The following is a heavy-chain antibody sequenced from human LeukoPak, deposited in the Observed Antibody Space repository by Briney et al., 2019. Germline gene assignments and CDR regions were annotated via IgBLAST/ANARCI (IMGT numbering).Heavy chain of an antibody. J-gene: IGHJ4*02. D-gene: IGHD6-19*01. Sequence: ASVKVSCKASGYTFNGYYIHWVRQAPGQGLEWMGWSNPNSGGTNYAQKFQDRVTMTRDTSISTAYMELSRLTSDDTAVFYCATSSGWKSNIDYWGQGTLVTVSS. V-gene: IGHV1-2*02. CDR3: ATSSGWKSNIDY. CDR1: GYTFNGYY. CDR2: SNPNSGGT.